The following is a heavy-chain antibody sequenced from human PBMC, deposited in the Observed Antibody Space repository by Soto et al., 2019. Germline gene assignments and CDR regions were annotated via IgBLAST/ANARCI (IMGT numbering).Heavy chain of an antibody. D-gene: IGHD3-16*02. CDR2: IDYSGST. CDR1: SGSISSSNW. Sequence: QVQLQESGPGLVKPSGTLSVTCAVSSGSISSSNWWSWVRQPPGKGLEWIGEIDYSGSTNYNPSLKSRGTRSVDKSKNELSLKLSSVTAAATAVCYCARSGSYRTFDYWGQGTLVTVSS. V-gene: IGHV4-4*02. J-gene: IGHJ4*02. CDR3: ARSGSYRTFDY.